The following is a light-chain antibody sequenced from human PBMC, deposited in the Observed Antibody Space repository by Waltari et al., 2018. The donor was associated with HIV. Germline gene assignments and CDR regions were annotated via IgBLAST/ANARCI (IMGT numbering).Light chain of an antibody. CDR1: SGHSTYA. V-gene: IGLV4-69*01. J-gene: IGLJ3*02. CDR2: VNKDGSH. Sequence: QLILTQSPSASASLGASVKLTCTLCSGHSTYAIAWLQHQPEKGHRVLLKVNKDGSHSRGDGLPDRFSGSSSGAERYLTISSLQSEDEADYYCQTWDTGPWVFGGGTKLTVL. CDR3: QTWDTGPWV.